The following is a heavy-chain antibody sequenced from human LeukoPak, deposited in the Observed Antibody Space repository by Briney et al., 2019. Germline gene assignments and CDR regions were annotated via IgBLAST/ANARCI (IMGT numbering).Heavy chain of an antibody. CDR2: IYPADSDT. CDR1: GYRITSDW. Sequence: GESLKISCQASGYRITSDWIGWVRQMPGKGLEWMAIIYPADSDTRYNPSFQGQVTISADKSVNTTYLQWSSLKASDTAMHYCARARYFGSGTFFDLWGQGTLVTVSS. D-gene: IGHD3-10*01. CDR3: ARARYFGSGTFFDL. J-gene: IGHJ4*02. V-gene: IGHV5-51*01.